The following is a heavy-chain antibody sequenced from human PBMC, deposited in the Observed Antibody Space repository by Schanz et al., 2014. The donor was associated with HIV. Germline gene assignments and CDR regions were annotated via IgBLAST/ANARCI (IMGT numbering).Heavy chain of an antibody. CDR1: GFTFSSYA. Sequence: EVQLLESGGGLVQPGGSLRLSCAASGFTFSSYAMSWVRQAPGKGLEWVSAISGSGDSTYYADSVKGRFTISRDNSKNTLYLQMNSLRAEDTAVYYCARVANWDYYGMDVWGQGTLVTVSS. J-gene: IGHJ6*02. V-gene: IGHV3-23*01. D-gene: IGHD3-16*01. CDR3: ARVANWDYYGMDV. CDR2: ISGSGDST.